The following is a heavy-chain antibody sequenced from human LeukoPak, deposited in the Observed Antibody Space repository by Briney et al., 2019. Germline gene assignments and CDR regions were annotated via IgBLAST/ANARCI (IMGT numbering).Heavy chain of an antibody. CDR1: GFAFNSYA. D-gene: IGHD3-9*01. J-gene: IGHJ4*02. CDR3: ARVRVILTTMASFSY. V-gene: IGHV3-23*01. CDR2: ISPTGGTT. Sequence: GSLRLSCAASGFAFNSYAMSWVRQAPGKGLEWVSIISPTGGTTDYADSVKGRFTISRDNSENTLYLQLNSLRPEDTAVYYCARVRVILTTMASFSYWGLGTLVTVSS.